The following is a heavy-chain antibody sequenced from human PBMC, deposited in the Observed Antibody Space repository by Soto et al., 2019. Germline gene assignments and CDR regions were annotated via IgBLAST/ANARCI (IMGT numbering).Heavy chain of an antibody. CDR1: GGSFSGYY. CDR2: INHSGST. D-gene: IGHD3-16*02. V-gene: IGHV4-34*01. J-gene: IGHJ4*02. Sequence: SETLSLTCAVYGGSFSGYYWSWIRQPPGKGLEWIGEINHSGSTNYNPSLKSRVTISVDTSKNQFSLKLSSVTAADTAVYYCAGTFYDYFGGSYRPHLHPYFAYWGQGTLVTVSS. CDR3: AGTFYDYFGGSYRPHLHPYFAY.